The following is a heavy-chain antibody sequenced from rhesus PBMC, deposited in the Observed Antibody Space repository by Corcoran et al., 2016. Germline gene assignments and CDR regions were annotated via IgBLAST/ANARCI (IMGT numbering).Heavy chain of an antibody. V-gene: IGHV4S10*01. CDR2: IYGSSTST. CDR1: GGSLRDSYR. CDR3: AREPEGALDS. J-gene: IGHJ6*01. D-gene: IGHD3-9*01. Sequence: QVQLQESGPGVVKPSETLSLTCAVSGGSLRDSYRWSWIRQPPGQGLEWFGYIYGSSTSTTYHPSLKSRVTISKDTSKIQFSLKLSSVTAADTAVYYCAREPEGALDSWCQGVVVTFSS.